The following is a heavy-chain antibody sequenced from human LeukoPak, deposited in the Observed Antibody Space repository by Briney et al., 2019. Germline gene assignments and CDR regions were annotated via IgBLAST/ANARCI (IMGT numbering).Heavy chain of an antibody. CDR2: IYSGGST. J-gene: IGHJ4*02. V-gene: IGHV3-53*01. CDR1: GFTVSSNY. Sequence: GGSLRLSCAASGFTVSSNYMSWVRQAPGKGLEWVSVIYSGGSTYYADSVKGRFTIPRDNSKNTLYLQMNSLRAEDTAVYYCARETPSYYDSSGSFDYWGQGTLVTVSS. D-gene: IGHD3-22*01. CDR3: ARETPSYYDSSGSFDY.